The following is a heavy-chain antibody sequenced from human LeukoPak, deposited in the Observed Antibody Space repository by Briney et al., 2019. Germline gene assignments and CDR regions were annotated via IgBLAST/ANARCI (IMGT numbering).Heavy chain of an antibody. CDR2: IYYSGST. CDR1: GGSISSGGYY. Sequence: SETLSLTCTVSGGSISSGGYYWSWIRQHPGKGLEWIGYIYYSGSTYYNPSLKSRVTISVDTSKNQFSLKLSSVTAADTAVYHCARESGYSSSWTRFDYWGQGTLVTVSS. D-gene: IGHD6-13*01. J-gene: IGHJ4*02. CDR3: ARESGYSSSWTRFDY. V-gene: IGHV4-31*03.